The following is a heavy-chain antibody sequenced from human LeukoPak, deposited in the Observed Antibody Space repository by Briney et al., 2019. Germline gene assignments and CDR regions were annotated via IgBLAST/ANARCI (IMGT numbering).Heavy chain of an antibody. J-gene: IGHJ4*02. CDR1: GFTFSSYS. CDR3: AREADYYGSGSYLYRYYFDS. CDR2: ITSSSYT. D-gene: IGHD3-10*01. Sequence: PGGSLRLSCAASGFTFSSYSMNWVRQAPGKGLEWVSSITSSSYTFYADSVKGRFTISRDNAKNSLYLQMNSLRAEDTAVYYCAREADYYGSGSYLYRYYFDSWGQGTLVTVSS. V-gene: IGHV3-21*01.